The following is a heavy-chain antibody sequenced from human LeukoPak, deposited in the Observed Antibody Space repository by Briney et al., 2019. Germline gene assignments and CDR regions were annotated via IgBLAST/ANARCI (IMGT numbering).Heavy chain of an antibody. CDR3: ARVSGDGYNRDRDDPFDI. CDR1: GASINSDGYS. CDR2: IHSSGST. V-gene: IGHV4-30-4*07. Sequence: PSETLSLTCAVSGASINSDGYSWTWIRQPPEKGLEWIGYIHSSGSTYYSPSLKRRVSISADTSMNHFSLGLRSVTAADTGVYYCARVSGDGYNRDRDDPFDIWGQGTRVTVSS. D-gene: IGHD5-24*01. J-gene: IGHJ3*02.